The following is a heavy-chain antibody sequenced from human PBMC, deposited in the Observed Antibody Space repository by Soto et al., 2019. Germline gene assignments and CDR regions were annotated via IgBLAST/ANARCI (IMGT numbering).Heavy chain of an antibody. V-gene: IGHV3-21*01. CDR2: VTKSGDYT. CDR3: ATGGP. CDR1: GFRFSDYS. J-gene: IGHJ5*02. Sequence: EVQLVESGGGLVKPDGSLRLSCVASGFRFSDYSMNWVRQAPGKGLEWVASVTKSGDYTHHADSVKGRFTISRDNAKNSLYLQMNSLTVEDTGIYYCATGGPWGQGALVTVSS.